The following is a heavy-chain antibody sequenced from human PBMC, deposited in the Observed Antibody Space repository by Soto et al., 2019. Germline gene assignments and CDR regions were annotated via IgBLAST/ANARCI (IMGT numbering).Heavy chain of an antibody. J-gene: IGHJ4*02. CDR2: ISSDGSDK. CDR3: AKGSEVARQELDY. V-gene: IGHV3-30*18. Sequence: QVQLVESGGGVVQPGRSLRLSCAASGFTFSNFGMHWVRQAPGKGLEWVAAISSDGSDKYYSESVKGRFTISRDNSKNTLFLQMNSLRVEDTAVYYCAKGSEVARQELDYWGQGTLDTVSS. D-gene: IGHD2-15*01. CDR1: GFTFSNFG.